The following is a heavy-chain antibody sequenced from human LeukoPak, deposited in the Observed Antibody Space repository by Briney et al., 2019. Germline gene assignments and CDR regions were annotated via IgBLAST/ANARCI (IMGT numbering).Heavy chain of an antibody. V-gene: IGHV1-2*02. Sequence: ASVKVSCTASGYSFTGYYIHWVRHAPGQGLEWMGWINPKFGGTNYAQNFQGRLTLTRDTSISTAYMELSRLRSDDTAMYYCARSPTIADAFAIWGRGTMVTVSS. CDR2: INPKFGGT. J-gene: IGHJ3*02. CDR1: GYSFTGYY. CDR3: ARSPTIADAFAI. D-gene: IGHD3-9*01.